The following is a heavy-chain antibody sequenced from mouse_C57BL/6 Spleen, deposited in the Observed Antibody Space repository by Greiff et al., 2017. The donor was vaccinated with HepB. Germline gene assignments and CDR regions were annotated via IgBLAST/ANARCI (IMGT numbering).Heavy chain of an antibody. D-gene: IGHD1-1*01. J-gene: IGHJ3*01. V-gene: IGHV5-4*03. CDR1: GFTFSSYA. Sequence: EVKLMESGGGLVKPGGSLKLSCAASGFTFSSYAMSWVRQTPEKRLEWVATISDGGSYTYYPDNVKGRFTISRDNAKNNLYLQMSHLKSEDTAMYYCASDYYGSPWFAYWGQGTLVTVSA. CDR3: ASDYYGSPWFAY. CDR2: ISDGGSYT.